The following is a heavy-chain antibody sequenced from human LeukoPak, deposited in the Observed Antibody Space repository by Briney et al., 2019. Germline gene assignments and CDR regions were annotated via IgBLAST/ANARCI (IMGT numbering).Heavy chain of an antibody. CDR3: ASPSRATQHFDY. D-gene: IGHD2-15*01. CDR2: TRYDGSNK. J-gene: IGHJ4*02. CDR1: GFTFSSYG. Sequence: PGGSLRLSCAASGFTFSSYGMHWVRQAPGKGLEWVAFTRYDGSNKYYADSVKGRFTISRDNSKNTLYLQMNSLRAEDTAVYYCASPSRATQHFDYWGQGTLVTVSS. V-gene: IGHV3-30*02.